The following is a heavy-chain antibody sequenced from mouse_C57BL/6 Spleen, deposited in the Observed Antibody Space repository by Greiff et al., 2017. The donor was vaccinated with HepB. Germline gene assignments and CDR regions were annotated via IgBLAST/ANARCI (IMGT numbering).Heavy chain of an antibody. Sequence: QVQLQQSGPGLVQPSQSLSITCTVSGFSLTSYGVHWVRQSPGKGLEWLGVIWRGGSTDYNAAFMSRLSITKDNSKSQVFFKMNSLQADDTAIYYCAKEASYYGSSYWYFDVWGTGTTVTVSS. D-gene: IGHD1-1*01. CDR3: AKEASYYGSSYWYFDV. J-gene: IGHJ1*03. V-gene: IGHV2-5*01. CDR1: GFSLTSYG. CDR2: IWRGGST.